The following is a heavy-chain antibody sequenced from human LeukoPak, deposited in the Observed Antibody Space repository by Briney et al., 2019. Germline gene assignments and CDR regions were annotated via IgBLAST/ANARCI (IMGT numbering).Heavy chain of an antibody. V-gene: IGHV3-48*03. CDR1: GFTFSSYE. CDR2: ITSSGTTI. D-gene: IGHD5-18*01. CDR3: AVRFRGYSYGYDY. Sequence: PGGSLRLSCAASGFTFSSYEMNWVRQAPGKGLEWVSYITSSGTTIYYADSVKGRFTISRDNAENSLYLQMNSLRAEDTAVYYCAVRFRGYSYGYDYWGQETLVSVSS. J-gene: IGHJ4*02.